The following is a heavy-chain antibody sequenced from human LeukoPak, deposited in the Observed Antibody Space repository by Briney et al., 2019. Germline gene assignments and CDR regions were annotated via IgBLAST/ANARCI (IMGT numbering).Heavy chain of an antibody. CDR3: ARRWSGYYMDV. CDR2: INPSGGST. CDR1: GYTFTSYY. J-gene: IGHJ6*03. V-gene: IGHV1-46*01. Sequence: GASVKVSCKASGYTFTSYYMHWVRQAPGQGLEWMGIINPSGGSTSYAQKFQGRVTMTRDTSTSTAYMELRSLGSDDTAVYYCARRWSGYYMDVWGKGTTVTVSS.